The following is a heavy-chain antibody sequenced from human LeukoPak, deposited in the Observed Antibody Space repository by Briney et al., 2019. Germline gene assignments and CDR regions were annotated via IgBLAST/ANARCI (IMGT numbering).Heavy chain of an antibody. D-gene: IGHD5-12*01. CDR2: IIPIFGTA. CDR3: AKPYSGYDWGVDY. V-gene: IGHV1-69*06. Sequence: GSSVKVSCKASGGTFSSYAISWVRQAPGQGLECMGGIIPIFGTANYAQKFQGRVTITADKSTSTAYMELSSLRSEDTAVYYCAKPYSGYDWGVDYWGQGTLVTVSS. CDR1: GGTFSSYA. J-gene: IGHJ4*02.